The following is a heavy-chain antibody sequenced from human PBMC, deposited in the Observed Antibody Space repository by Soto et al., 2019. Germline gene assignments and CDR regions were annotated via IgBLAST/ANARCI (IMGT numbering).Heavy chain of an antibody. V-gene: IGHV3-30-3*01. CDR2: ISYDGSNK. Sequence: QVQLVESGGGVVQPGRSLRLSCAASGFTFSSYAMHWVRQAPGKGLEWVAVISYDGSNKYYADSVKGRFTISRDNSKNTLYLQMNSLRAEDTAVYYCARVWSGYKLKIGGGMDVWGQGTTVTVS. D-gene: IGHD3-3*01. CDR1: GFTFSSYA. CDR3: ARVWSGYKLKIGGGMDV. J-gene: IGHJ6*02.